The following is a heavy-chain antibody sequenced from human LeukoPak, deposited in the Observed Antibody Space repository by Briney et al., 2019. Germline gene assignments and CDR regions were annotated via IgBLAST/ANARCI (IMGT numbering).Heavy chain of an antibody. CDR1: GYTFTGYY. V-gene: IGHV1-2*02. Sequence: AASVKVSRKASGYTFTGYYMHWVRQAPGQGLEWMGWIAPNSGGTNYAQNFQGRVTMTRDTSINTAYMELTRLTSDGTAVYYCAREYSSTSGRLYDYWGLGTLVTVSS. D-gene: IGHD6-6*01. CDR2: IAPNSGGT. CDR3: AREYSSTSGRLYDY. J-gene: IGHJ4*02.